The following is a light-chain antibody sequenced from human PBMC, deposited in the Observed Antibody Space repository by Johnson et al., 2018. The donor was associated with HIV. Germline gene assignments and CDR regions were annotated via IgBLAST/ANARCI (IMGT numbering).Light chain of an antibody. Sequence: QSVLTQPPSVSAAPGQKVTISCSGSSSTIGNNYVSWYQVVPGTAPKLLIYKNNERPSGIPYRFSGSKSGTSATLGIPGLQHGDEADYYCETWDTSLSAGGVFGTGTKVTVL. V-gene: IGLV1-51*02. CDR2: KNN. CDR1: SSTIGNNY. CDR3: ETWDTSLSAGGV. J-gene: IGLJ1*01.